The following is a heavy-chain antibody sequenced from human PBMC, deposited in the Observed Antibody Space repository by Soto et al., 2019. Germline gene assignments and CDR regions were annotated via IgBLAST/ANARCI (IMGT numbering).Heavy chain of an antibody. V-gene: IGHV1-69*01. Sequence: QVQLVQSGAEVKKPGSSVKVSCKASGGTFSSYAISWVRQAPGQGLEWMGGIIPIFGTANYAQKFQGRVTITADESTSIAYIALSSLVSQDTAVYYCASAAYFYESSANFGCAFDIRGQGTMVTVSS. CDR2: IIPIFGTA. J-gene: IGHJ3*02. D-gene: IGHD3-22*01. CDR1: GGTFSSYA. CDR3: ASAAYFYESSANFGCAFDI.